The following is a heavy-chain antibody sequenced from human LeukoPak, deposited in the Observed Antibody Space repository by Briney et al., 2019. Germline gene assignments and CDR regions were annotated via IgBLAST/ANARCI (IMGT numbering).Heavy chain of an antibody. J-gene: IGHJ4*02. CDR2: IYHSGST. D-gene: IGHD3-22*01. Sequence: SETLSLACAVSGGSISSGGYSWSWIRQPPGKGLEWIGYIYHSGSTYYNPSLKSRVTISVDRSKNQSSLKLSSVTAADTAVYYCARGRDSSGYYSYYFDYWGQGTLVTVSS. CDR1: GGSISSGGYS. V-gene: IGHV4-30-2*01. CDR3: ARGRDSSGYYSYYFDY.